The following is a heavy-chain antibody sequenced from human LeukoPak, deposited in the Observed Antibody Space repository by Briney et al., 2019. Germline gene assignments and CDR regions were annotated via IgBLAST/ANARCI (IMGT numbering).Heavy chain of an antibody. CDR2: INPNSGGT. CDR1: GYTFTGYY. D-gene: IGHD3-22*01. Sequence: ASVKVSCKASGYTFTGYYMHWVRQAPGQGLEWMGWINPNSGGTNYAQKFQGRVTMTRDTSISTAYMELSRLRSDDTAVYYCASESPDYDSSGYRFWGQGTLVTVSS. V-gene: IGHV1-2*02. CDR3: ASESPDYDSSGYRF. J-gene: IGHJ4*02.